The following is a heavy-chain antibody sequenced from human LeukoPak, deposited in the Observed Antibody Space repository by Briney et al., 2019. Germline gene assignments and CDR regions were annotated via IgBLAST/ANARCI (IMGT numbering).Heavy chain of an antibody. J-gene: IGHJ4*02. V-gene: IGHV3-20*04. CDR3: AKEGGYYYDSSEATFDY. CDR1: GFTFDDYG. Sequence: GGSLRLSCAASGFTFDDYGMSWVRQAPGKGLEWVSGINWNGGSTGYADSVKGRFTISRDNAKNSLYLQMNSLRAEDTAVYYCAKEGGYYYDSSEATFDYWGQGTLVTVSS. D-gene: IGHD3-22*01. CDR2: INWNGGST.